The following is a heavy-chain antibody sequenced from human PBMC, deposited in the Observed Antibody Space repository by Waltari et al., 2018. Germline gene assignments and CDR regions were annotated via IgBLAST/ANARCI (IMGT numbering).Heavy chain of an antibody. D-gene: IGHD3-22*01. J-gene: IGHJ4*02. CDR1: GFPFVAFA. Sequence: EVQLVASGGGLVQPGRSLRVSCESSGFPFVAFAMHWVRQVSGKGLEWVSGISWNSGNIAYADSVKGRFTISRDNAKNSLFLQMSSLRAEDTALYYCARKPVYYDSSDEKGFDYWGQGTLVTVSS. CDR3: ARKPVYYDSSDEKGFDY. CDR2: ISWNSGNI. V-gene: IGHV3-9*01.